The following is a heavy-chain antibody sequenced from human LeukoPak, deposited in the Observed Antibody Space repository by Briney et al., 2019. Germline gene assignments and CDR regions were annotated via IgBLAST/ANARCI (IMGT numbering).Heavy chain of an antibody. CDR1: GFTFDDYA. CDR2: ISWNSGSI. Sequence: PGGSLRLSCAASGFTFDDYAMHWVRQAPGKGLEWVSGISWNSGSIGYADSVKGRFTISRDNAKNSLYLQMNSLRAGDMALYYCAKGYCSSTSCYTDYWGQGTLVTVSS. V-gene: IGHV3-9*03. J-gene: IGHJ4*02. CDR3: AKGYCSSTSCYTDY. D-gene: IGHD2-2*02.